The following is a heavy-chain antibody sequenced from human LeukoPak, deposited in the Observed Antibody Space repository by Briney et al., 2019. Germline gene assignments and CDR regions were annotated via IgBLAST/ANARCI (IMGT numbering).Heavy chain of an antibody. Sequence: ASVKVSCKASGYTFTSYDINWVRQATGQGLEWMGWMNPNSGNTGYAQKFQGRVTMTRNTSISTAYMELSSLRSDDTAVYYCARVITIFGVVTDAFDIWGQGTMVTVSS. CDR1: GYTFTSYD. D-gene: IGHD3-3*01. CDR2: MNPNSGNT. CDR3: ARVITIFGVVTDAFDI. V-gene: IGHV1-8*01. J-gene: IGHJ3*02.